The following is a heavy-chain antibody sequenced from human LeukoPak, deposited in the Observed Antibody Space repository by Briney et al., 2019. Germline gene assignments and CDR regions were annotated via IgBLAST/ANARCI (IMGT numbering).Heavy chain of an antibody. CDR3: ARDTKPSSGWYWGYYYYYMDV. V-gene: IGHV3-48*03. CDR1: GFTFSSYE. Sequence: GGSLRLSCAASGFTFSSYEMNWVRQAPGKGLEWVSYISSSGSTIYYADSVKGRFTISRDNAKNSLYLQMNSLRAEDTAVYYCARDTKPSSGWYWGYYYYYMDVWGKGTTVTVSS. J-gene: IGHJ6*03. D-gene: IGHD6-19*01. CDR2: ISSSGSTI.